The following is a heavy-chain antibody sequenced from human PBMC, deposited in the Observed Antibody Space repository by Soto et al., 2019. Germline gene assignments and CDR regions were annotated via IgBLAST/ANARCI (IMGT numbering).Heavy chain of an antibody. D-gene: IGHD3-10*01. V-gene: IGHV1-69*06. CDR3: GGGTYYYGSGRD. CDR1: GGTFSSYA. Sequence: QVQLVQSGAEVKKPGSSVKVSCKASGGTFSSYAISWVRQAPGQGLEWMGGIIPIFGTANYAQKFQGRVTITADKSTSKAYMELRRLGSEDTAGYYCGGGTYYYGSGRDWGQGTLVTVSS. CDR2: IIPIFGTA. J-gene: IGHJ4*02.